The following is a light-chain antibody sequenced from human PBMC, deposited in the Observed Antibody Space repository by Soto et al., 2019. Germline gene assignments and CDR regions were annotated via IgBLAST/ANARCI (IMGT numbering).Light chain of an antibody. CDR3: HQRQSWPRT. Sequence: EIVLTQSPATLSSFPVDRVTLSFRASQAVNTRLAWYQHKPGQAPRLLIYLASNRAAGVPARFSGSGSGTDFTLTISDVEPEDFAVYYCHQRQSWPRTFGQGTKVDI. CDR1: QAVNTR. CDR2: LAS. J-gene: IGKJ1*01. V-gene: IGKV3-11*01.